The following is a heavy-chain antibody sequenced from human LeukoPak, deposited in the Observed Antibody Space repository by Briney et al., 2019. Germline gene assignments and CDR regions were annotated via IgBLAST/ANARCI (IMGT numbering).Heavy chain of an antibody. CDR1: AFTVSSNY. CDR2: IYSGGST. Sequence: TGGSLRLSCAASAFTVSSNYMTWVRQAPEKGLEWVSVIYSGGSTYYADSVKGRFTISRDNSKNTLYLQMNSLRAEDTAVYYCTRNWGSDNWFDPWGQGTLVTVSS. V-gene: IGHV3-53*01. J-gene: IGHJ5*02. CDR3: TRNWGSDNWFDP. D-gene: IGHD7-27*01.